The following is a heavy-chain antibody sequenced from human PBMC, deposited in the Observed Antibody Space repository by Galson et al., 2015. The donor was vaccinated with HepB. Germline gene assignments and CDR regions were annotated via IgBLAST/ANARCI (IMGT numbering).Heavy chain of an antibody. CDR3: ARSLRPRVVGATPAFGY. Sequence: SLRLSCAASGFTFSSYWMSWVRQAPGKGLEWVANIKQDRSEKYYVDSVKGRFTISRDNAKNSLYLQMNSLRAEDTAVYYCARSLRPRVVGATPAFGYWGQGTLVTVSS. CDR2: IKQDRSEK. V-gene: IGHV3-7*03. CDR1: GFTFSSYW. D-gene: IGHD1-26*01. J-gene: IGHJ4*02.